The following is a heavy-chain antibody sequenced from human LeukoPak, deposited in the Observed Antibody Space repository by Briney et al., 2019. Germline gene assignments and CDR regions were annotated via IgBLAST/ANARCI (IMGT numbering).Heavy chain of an antibody. J-gene: IGHJ6*03. CDR1: GYTFTSYE. Sequence: GASVKVSCKASGYTFTSYEISWVRQAPGQGLEWMGWISAYNGNTKYEQKVQGRVTLTTDTSTGTAYMELRSLTSDDTAVYYCAREGWVTLRNYYYYYMDVWGKGTPVTVSS. CDR3: AREGWVTLRNYYYYYMDV. D-gene: IGHD4-23*01. CDR2: ISAYNGNT. V-gene: IGHV1-18*01.